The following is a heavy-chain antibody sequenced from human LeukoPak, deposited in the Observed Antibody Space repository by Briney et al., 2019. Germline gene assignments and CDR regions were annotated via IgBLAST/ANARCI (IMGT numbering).Heavy chain of an antibody. D-gene: IGHD3-10*01. CDR1: GGSVRSSRPY. CDR3: ATHDEGSFET. V-gene: IGHV4-39*02. Sequence: PSETLSLTCTVSGGSVRSSRPYWGWIRQSPGKSLEWIGSVYYVGNAYYRPSLLSRATISIDTSKTHISLRLTSVTATDTGIYYCATHDEGSFETWGQGALVTVSS. J-gene: IGHJ5*02. CDR2: VYYVGNA.